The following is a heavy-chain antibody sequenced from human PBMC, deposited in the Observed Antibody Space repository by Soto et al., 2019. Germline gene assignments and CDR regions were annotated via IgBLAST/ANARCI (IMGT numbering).Heavy chain of an antibody. CDR3: ARPRNIPPTILYY. Sequence: PGESLKISCEGSGYIFTNYWIVWVLHMPGKCLDCIGIIYPFYSDTRYSPSFQGQFTISADNSIITSYLHLKASDTSMYYCARPRNIPPTILYYWGQGTLVTVSS. CDR1: GYIFTNYW. V-gene: IGHV5-51*01. J-gene: IGHJ4*02. D-gene: IGHD5-12*01. CDR2: IYPFYSDT.